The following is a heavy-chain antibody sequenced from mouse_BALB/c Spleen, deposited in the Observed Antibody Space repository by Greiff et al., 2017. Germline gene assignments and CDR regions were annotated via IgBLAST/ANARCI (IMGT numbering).Heavy chain of an antibody. CDR2: INSNGGST. J-gene: IGHJ2*01. Sequence: EVQRVESGGGLVKLGGSLKLSCAASGFTFSSYYMSWVRQTPEKRLELVAAINSNGGSTYYPDTVKGRFTISRDNAKNTLYLQMSSLKSEDTALYYCARGWDADYFDYWGQGTTLTVSS. CDR1: GFTFSSYY. V-gene: IGHV5-6-2*01. CDR3: ARGWDADYFDY. D-gene: IGHD4-1*01.